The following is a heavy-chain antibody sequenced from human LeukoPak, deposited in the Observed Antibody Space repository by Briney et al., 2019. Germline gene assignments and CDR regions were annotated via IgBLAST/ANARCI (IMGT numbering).Heavy chain of an antibody. V-gene: IGHV3-7*01. J-gene: IGHJ4*02. Sequence: GGSLRLSCAASGFIFTNYWMSWVRQAPGKGLEWVANIKQDGSEKFYVDSVKGRFTISRDNAKNSLYLQMNSLRTEDTAVYHCATRGIAAAARLVDYWGQGTLVTVSS. D-gene: IGHD6-13*01. CDR3: ATRGIAAAARLVDY. CDR1: GFIFTNYW. CDR2: IKQDGSEK.